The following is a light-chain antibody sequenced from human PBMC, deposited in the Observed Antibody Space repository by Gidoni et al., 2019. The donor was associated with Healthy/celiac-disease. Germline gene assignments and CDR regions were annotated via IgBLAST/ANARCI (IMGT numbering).Light chain of an antibody. Sequence: DIQMTQSPSSLSASVGDRVTITCRASQSISSYLNWYQQKPGKAPKLLLYAASSLQSGVPSRFSGSGSGTYFTLTISSLQPEDFATYYCQQSYSTPPTFXQXTKVEIK. CDR3: QQSYSTPPT. V-gene: IGKV1-39*01. J-gene: IGKJ1*01. CDR1: QSISSY. CDR2: AAS.